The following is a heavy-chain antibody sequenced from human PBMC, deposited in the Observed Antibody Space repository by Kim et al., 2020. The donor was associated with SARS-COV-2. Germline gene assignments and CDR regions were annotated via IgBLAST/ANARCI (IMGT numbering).Heavy chain of an antibody. J-gene: IGHJ6*02. Sequence: YADSVKGRFTISRDNSKNTLYLQMNSLRAEDTALYYCAKDSTLGPYVMDVWGQGTTVTVSS. V-gene: IGHV3-23*01. CDR3: AKDSTLGPYVMDV.